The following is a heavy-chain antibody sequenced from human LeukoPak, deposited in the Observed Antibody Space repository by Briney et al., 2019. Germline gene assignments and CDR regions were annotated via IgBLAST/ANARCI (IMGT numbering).Heavy chain of an antibody. V-gene: IGHV1-8*03. CDR3: ARSYTSGWSDR. Sequence: ASVKVSCKASGYTFTSYDINWVRQATGQGLEWMGWVNPNSGNRGYAQKFQGRVTITKNTSISTAYMELSSLRSEDTAVYYCARSYTSGWSDRWGQGTLVTVSS. D-gene: IGHD6-19*01. CDR2: VNPNSGNR. J-gene: IGHJ5*02. CDR1: GYTFTSYD.